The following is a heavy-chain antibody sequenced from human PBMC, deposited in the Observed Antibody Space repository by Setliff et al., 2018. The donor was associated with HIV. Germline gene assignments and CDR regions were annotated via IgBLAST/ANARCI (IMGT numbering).Heavy chain of an antibody. V-gene: IGHV3-43*01. CDR2: ISWDGGST. Sequence: GGSLRLSCAASGFTFDDYTMHWVRQAPGKGLEWVSLISWDGGSTYYADSVKGRFTISRDNSKNSLYLQMNSLRTEDTALYYCAKDGGRGEDYYSCMDVWGKGTTVTVSS. CDR3: AKDGGRGEDYYSCMDV. J-gene: IGHJ6*03. CDR1: GFTFDDYT. D-gene: IGHD3-10*01.